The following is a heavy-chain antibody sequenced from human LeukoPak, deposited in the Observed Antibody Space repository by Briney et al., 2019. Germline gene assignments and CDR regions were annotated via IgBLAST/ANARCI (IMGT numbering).Heavy chain of an antibody. CDR1: GYTFTGYF. CDR3: AREGPVVMGPDY. D-gene: IGHD2-15*01. CDR2: INPNSGGT. Sequence: ASVKVSCKASGYTFTGYFMHWVRQAPGQGLEWMGWINPNSGGTNYAQKFQGRVTMTRDTSISTAYMELSRLRSDDTAVYYCAREGPVVMGPDYWGQGTLVTVSS. V-gene: IGHV1-2*02. J-gene: IGHJ4*02.